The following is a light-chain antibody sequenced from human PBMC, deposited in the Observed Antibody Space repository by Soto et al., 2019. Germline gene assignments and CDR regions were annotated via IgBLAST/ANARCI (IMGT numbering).Light chain of an antibody. CDR2: GAS. CDR3: QQYGSSPFT. CDR1: QSVSSNY. V-gene: IGKV3-20*01. Sequence: EIVLTQSPGTLSLSPGERATLSCRASQSVSSNYLIWSQQKPGQAPRLLIYGASSRATGVPDRFSGSGSGTDFALTISRLEPDDFAVYYCQQYGSSPFTFGPGTKVDIK. J-gene: IGKJ3*01.